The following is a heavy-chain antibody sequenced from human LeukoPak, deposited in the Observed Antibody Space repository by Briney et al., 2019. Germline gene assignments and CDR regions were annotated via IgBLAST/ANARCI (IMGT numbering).Heavy chain of an antibody. D-gene: IGHD2-15*01. CDR2: IIPIFGTA. Sequence: ASVKVSCKASGGTFRSYAINWVRQAPGQGLEWMGGIIPIFGTANYAQKFQGRVTITADESTSTAYMELSSLRSEDTAVYYCVRVGCSGGSCYWYWFDPWGQGTLVTVSS. V-gene: IGHV1-69*13. J-gene: IGHJ5*02. CDR1: GGTFRSYA. CDR3: VRVGCSGGSCYWYWFDP.